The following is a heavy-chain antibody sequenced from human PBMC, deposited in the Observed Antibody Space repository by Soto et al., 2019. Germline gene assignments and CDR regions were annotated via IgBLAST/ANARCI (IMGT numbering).Heavy chain of an antibody. CDR1: GYTFTRYG. Sequence: QVQLVQSGAEVKNPGASVKVSCKASGYTFTRYGIGWARQAPGQGLEWMGWINTYNVNTNYAQNVQGRVTLTTDTSTSTTYMELRSLRSNDTAIYYCAMVDVYVTPSPQDVWGQATTVIVSS. J-gene: IGHJ6*02. CDR3: AMVDVYVTPSPQDV. V-gene: IGHV1-18*01. CDR2: INTYNVNT. D-gene: IGHD3-16*01.